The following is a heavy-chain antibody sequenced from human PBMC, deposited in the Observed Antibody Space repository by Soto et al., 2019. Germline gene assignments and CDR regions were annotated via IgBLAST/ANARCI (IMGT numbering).Heavy chain of an antibody. CDR2: IFRTDNT. J-gene: IGHJ3*02. CDR3: ARAHMVRGVISAFDI. V-gene: IGHV3-66*01. CDR1: GFTVSSNY. Sequence: PGGSLRLSCAASGFTVSSNYMNWVRQAPGKGLEWVSVIFRTDNTYYADSVKGRFTISRDNSKNTLYLQMNSLRAEDTAVYYCARAHMVRGVISAFDIWGQGTMVTVSS. D-gene: IGHD3-10*01.